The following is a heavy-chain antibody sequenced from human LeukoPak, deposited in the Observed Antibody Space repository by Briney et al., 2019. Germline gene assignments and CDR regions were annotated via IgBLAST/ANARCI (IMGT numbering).Heavy chain of an antibody. CDR2: ISDIGSI. CDR3: TREGGAYGDYYFDY. J-gene: IGHJ4*02. D-gene: IGHD4-17*01. V-gene: IGHV4-59*01. CDR1: GGSISSYY. Sequence: PSETLSLTCTVSGGSISSYYWSWIRQPPGKGLEWIAYISDIGSINYNPSLKSRVTISLETSKNQFSLKLSSVTAADTAVYYCTREGGAYGDYYFDYWGQGTLVTVSS.